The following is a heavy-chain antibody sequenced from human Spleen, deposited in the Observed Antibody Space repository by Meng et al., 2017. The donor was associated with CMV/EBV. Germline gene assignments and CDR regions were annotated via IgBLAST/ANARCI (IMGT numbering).Heavy chain of an antibody. J-gene: IGHJ6*02. CDR2: SSWDGGST. V-gene: IGHV3-43D*03. Sequence: GESLKISCAASGFTFDDYAMHWVHQAPGKGLEWVSLSSWDGGSTYYADSVKGRFTISRDNSKNSLYLQMNSLRPENAALYYCAKDRVAGNYYYYYGMDVWGQGTTVTVSS. D-gene: IGHD6-19*01. CDR3: AKDRVAGNYYYYYGMDV. CDR1: GFTFDDYA.